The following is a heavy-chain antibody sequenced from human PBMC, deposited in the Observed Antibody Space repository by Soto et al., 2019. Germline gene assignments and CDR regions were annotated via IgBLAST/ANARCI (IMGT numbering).Heavy chain of an antibody. V-gene: IGHV4-34*01. CDR1: GGSFSGYY. D-gene: IGHD6-13*01. CDR3: ARGRRIAAAGTGFVY. J-gene: IGHJ4*02. CDR2: INHSGST. Sequence: TSETLSLTCAVYGGSFSGYYWIWIRQPPGKGLEWIGEINHSGSTNYNPSLKSRVTISVDTSKNQFSLKLSSVTAADTAVYYCARGRRIAAAGTGFVYWGQGSLVTVSS.